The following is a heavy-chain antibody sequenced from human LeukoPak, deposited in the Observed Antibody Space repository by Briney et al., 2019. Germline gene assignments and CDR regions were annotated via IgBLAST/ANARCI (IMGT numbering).Heavy chain of an antibody. V-gene: IGHV3-23*01. CDR3: AKDSGTANK. J-gene: IGHJ4*02. Sequence: GGSLRLSCAASGFTFSNYGLSWVRQAPGKGLEWVSSISGTSGSTYYADSVKGRFTISRDNSKSTLYLQMNSLRAEDTAVYYCAKDSGTANKWGQGTLVTVSS. CDR1: GFTFSNYG. CDR2: ISGTSGST. D-gene: IGHD1-1*01.